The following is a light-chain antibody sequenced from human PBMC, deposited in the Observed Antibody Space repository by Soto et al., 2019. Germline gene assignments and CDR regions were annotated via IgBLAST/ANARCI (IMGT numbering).Light chain of an antibody. CDR1: QNINTN. J-gene: IGKJ5*01. CDR2: GAS. Sequence: EIVMTQSPATLSVSPGESATLSCRASQNINTNLVWYQQKPGQAPRLLIYGASTRATGIPTRFSSRWSGTQFTPTISSLQAECVAVYYCQDCNGWSAFGQGTRLEIK. V-gene: IGKV3D-15*01. CDR3: QDCNGWSA.